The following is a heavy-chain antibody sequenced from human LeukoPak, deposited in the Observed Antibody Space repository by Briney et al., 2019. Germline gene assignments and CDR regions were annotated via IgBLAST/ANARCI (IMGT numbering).Heavy chain of an antibody. V-gene: IGHV3-7*05. CDR1: GFTFSSYW. J-gene: IGHJ4*02. Sequence: PGGSLRLSCAASGFTFSSYWMSWVRQAPGKGLEWVANIKQDGSEKYYVDSVGGRFTISRDNAKNSLSLQMNSLRAEDTAVYFCARDFGPHDYWGQGTLVTVSS. CDR2: IKQDGSEK. D-gene: IGHD3-10*01. CDR3: ARDFGPHDY.